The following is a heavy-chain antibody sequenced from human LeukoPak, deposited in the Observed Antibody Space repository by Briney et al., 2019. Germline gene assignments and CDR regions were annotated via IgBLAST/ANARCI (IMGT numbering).Heavy chain of an antibody. J-gene: IGHJ4*02. D-gene: IGHD6-19*01. CDR3: ARDLLRYSSGWSPFDY. CDR2: ISTYNGNN. Sequence: GASVKVSFKASGYTFITYGITWVRQAPGQGLEWMGWISTYNGNNNYAQKFQDRVTMTTDTSTSTAYMELMSLRFDDTAMYYCARDLLRYSSGWSPFDYWGQGTLVTVSS. V-gene: IGHV1-18*01. CDR1: GYTFITYG.